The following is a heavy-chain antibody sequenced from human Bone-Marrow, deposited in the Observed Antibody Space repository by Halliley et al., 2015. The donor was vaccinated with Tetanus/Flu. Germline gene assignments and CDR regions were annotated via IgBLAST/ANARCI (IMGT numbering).Heavy chain of an antibody. V-gene: IGHV4-59*08. J-gene: IGHJ6*02. Sequence: RQPPGKELEWIGYIYYPGGTRSNPSLEGRVTLSLDMSTNQVSLKLRSMTAGDTAVYYCARTPYNNRAYYYYGLDVWGQGP. D-gene: IGHD1-20*01. CDR2: IYYPGGT. CDR3: ARTPYNNRAYYYYGLDV.